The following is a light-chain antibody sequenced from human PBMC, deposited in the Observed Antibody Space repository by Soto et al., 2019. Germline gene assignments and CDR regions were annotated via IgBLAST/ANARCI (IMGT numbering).Light chain of an antibody. CDR2: DAS. CDR3: HQYGTSPET. Sequence: EILLTQSPATLSLSPGERATLFCGASQSVSYSYLAWYQQKPGLAPRLLIYDASSRATGIPDRFSGSGSGTDFTLTISRLEPEDFAVYYCHQYGTSPETFGQGTKVEVK. CDR1: QSVSYSY. V-gene: IGKV3D-20*01. J-gene: IGKJ1*01.